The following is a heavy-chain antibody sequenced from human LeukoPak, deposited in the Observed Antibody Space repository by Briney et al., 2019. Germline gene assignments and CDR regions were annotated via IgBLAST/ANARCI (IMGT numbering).Heavy chain of an antibody. J-gene: IGHJ5*02. CDR3: ARSRTVWFDP. V-gene: IGHV4-61*05. CDR1: GGSISSSSYY. CDR2: VYYSGST. D-gene: IGHD1-14*01. Sequence: SETLSLTCTVSGGSISSSSYYWGWIRQPPGKGPEWIGYVYYSGSTNYHPSFKSRVTISVDTSKNQFSLKLTSVTAADTAVYYCARSRTVWFDPWGQGILVTVSS.